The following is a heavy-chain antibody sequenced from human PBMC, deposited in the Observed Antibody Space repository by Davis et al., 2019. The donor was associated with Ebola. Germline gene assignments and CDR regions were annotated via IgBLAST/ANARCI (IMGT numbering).Heavy chain of an antibody. D-gene: IGHD2-15*01. J-gene: IGHJ4*02. CDR1: GFTFDDYA. CDR3: ARGGSRYCSGGSCSGY. CDR2: INWNGGST. V-gene: IGHV3-20*01. Sequence: PGGSLRLSCTASGFTFDDYAMTWVRQAPGKGLEWVSGINWNGGSTGYADSVKGRFTISRDNAKNSLYLRMNSLRAEDTALYHCARGGSRYCSGGSCSGYWGQGTLVTVSS.